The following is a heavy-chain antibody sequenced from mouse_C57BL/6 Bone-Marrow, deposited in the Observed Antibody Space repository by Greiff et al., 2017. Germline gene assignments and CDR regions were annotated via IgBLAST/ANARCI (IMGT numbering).Heavy chain of an antibody. J-gene: IGHJ4*01. CDR3: ARHAYYSNYDYAMDY. CDR2: IWSDGST. V-gene: IGHV2-6-1*01. Sequence: QVQLQQSGPGLVAPSQSLSITCTVSGFSLTSYGVHWVRQPPGKGLEWLVVIWSDGSTTYNSALKSRLSISKDNSKSQVFLKMNSLQTDDTDMYYCARHAYYSNYDYAMDYWGQGTSVTVSS. CDR1: GFSLTSYG. D-gene: IGHD2-5*01.